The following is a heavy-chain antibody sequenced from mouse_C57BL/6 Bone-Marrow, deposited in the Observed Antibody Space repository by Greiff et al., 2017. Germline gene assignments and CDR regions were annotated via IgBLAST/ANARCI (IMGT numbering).Heavy chain of an antibody. D-gene: IGHD1-3*01. CDR3: AGIKGY. CDR2: IHPNSGST. V-gene: IGHV1-64*01. Sequence: LQQPGASVKLSCKASGYTFTSYWMHWVKQRPGQGLEWIGMIHPNSGSTNYNEKFKSKATLNVDKSSSTAYMQLSSLTSEDSAVYYCAGIKGYWGQGTTLTVSS. J-gene: IGHJ2*01. CDR1: GYTFTSYW.